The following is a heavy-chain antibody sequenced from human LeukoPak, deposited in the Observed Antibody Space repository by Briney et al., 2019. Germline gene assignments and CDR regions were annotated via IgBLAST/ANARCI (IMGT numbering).Heavy chain of an antibody. J-gene: IGHJ5*02. CDR2: INPNSGGT. Sequence: ASVKVSCKASGYTFTGYYMHWVRQAPGQGLEWMGWINPNSGGTNYAQKFQGRVTISVDTSKNQFSLKLSSVTAADTAVYYCARDRCKSCWFDPWGQGTLVTVSS. D-gene: IGHD2/OR15-2a*01. V-gene: IGHV1-2*02. CDR3: ARDRCKSCWFDP. CDR1: GYTFTGYY.